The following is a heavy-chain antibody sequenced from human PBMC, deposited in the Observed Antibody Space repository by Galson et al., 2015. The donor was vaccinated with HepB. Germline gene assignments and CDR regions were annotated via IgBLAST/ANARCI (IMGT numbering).Heavy chain of an antibody. J-gene: IGHJ5*02. V-gene: IGHV3-33*01. Sequence: SLRLSCAASGFTFSSYGMHWVRQAPGKGLEWVAVIWYDGSNKYCADSVKGRFTISRDNSKNTLYLQMNSLRAEDTAVYYCARDLPYYYDSSGSPPSRFDPWGQGTLVTVSS. D-gene: IGHD3-22*01. CDR2: IWYDGSNK. CDR1: GFTFSSYG. CDR3: ARDLPYYYDSSGSPPSRFDP.